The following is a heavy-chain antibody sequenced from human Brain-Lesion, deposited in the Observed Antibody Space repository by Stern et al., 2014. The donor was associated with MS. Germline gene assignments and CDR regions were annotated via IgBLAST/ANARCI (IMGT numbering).Heavy chain of an antibody. J-gene: IGHJ5*02. CDR2: IYYSGNT. D-gene: IGHD2-15*01. CDR1: GGSVSSTSYA. Sequence: QLVESGPGLVKPSETLSLTCTVAGGSVSSTSYAWAWIRQTPGKGLEWIGTIYYSGNTYYSPSLTSRLTISLDKSQTQFSLQLGSLTAADTAVYYCAGEEDIRYCSGGSCTGNWFDPWGQGTLVTVSS. V-gene: IGHV4-39*01. CDR3: AGEEDIRYCSGGSCTGNWFDP.